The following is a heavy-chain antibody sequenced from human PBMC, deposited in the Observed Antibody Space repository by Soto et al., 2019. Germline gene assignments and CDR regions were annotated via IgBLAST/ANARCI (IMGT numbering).Heavy chain of an antibody. V-gene: IGHV1-18*01. CDR3: ARDIVRQYRYRKSNWFDP. CDR1: GYTFTNYG. J-gene: IGHJ5*02. D-gene: IGHD1-26*01. Sequence: QVQLVQSGAEVKKPGASVKVSCKASGYTFTNYGVSWVRQAPGQGLEWMGWISADTGNTNYAQKLQGRVPMTTDTXTXTXXIALRSLKSDDTAVYYCARDIVRQYRYRKSNWFDPCGEGGLVTVSS. CDR2: ISADTGNT.